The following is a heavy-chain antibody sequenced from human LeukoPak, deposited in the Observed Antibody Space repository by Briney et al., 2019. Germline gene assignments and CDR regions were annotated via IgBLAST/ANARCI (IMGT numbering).Heavy chain of an antibody. Sequence: GGSLRLSCAASGFTVSTNSMSWVRQAPGKGLEWVSLIYSGGNTYYADSVKGRSTISRDNSKNTLYLQMNSLRAEDAAVYYCAREGGGWGQGTLVTVSS. D-gene: IGHD3-16*01. V-gene: IGHV3-53*01. CDR2: IYSGGNT. J-gene: IGHJ4*02. CDR3: AREGGG. CDR1: GFTVSTNS.